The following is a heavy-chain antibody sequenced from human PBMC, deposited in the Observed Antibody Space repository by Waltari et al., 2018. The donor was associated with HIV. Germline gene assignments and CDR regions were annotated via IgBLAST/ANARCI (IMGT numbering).Heavy chain of an antibody. CDR3: ARPGLRFLEWLFDH. CDR2: IKQDGSEK. J-gene: IGHJ4*02. D-gene: IGHD3-3*01. Sequence: EVQLVESGGGLVQPGGSLRLSCAASGFTFSSYWMTWVRQAPGKGLEWVANIKQDGSEKYYVDSVKGRFTISRDNAKNSLYLQMNSLRAEDTAVYYCARPGLRFLEWLFDHWGQGTLVTVSS. V-gene: IGHV3-7*01. CDR1: GFTFSSYW.